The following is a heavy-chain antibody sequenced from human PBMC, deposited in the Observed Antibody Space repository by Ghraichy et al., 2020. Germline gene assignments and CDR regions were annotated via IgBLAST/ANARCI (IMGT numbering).Heavy chain of an antibody. V-gene: IGHV3-23*01. Sequence: GSLRLSCAASGFIFHDYTMSWVRQAPGRGLEWLTAISGNGGTTRHRDSVKGRFTISRYNSRNTVYLQLNGLRVEDTATYYCAKAARVVVDATTDYDGMDVWGQGTTVTVS. D-gene: IGHD2-8*02. J-gene: IGHJ6*02. CDR3: AKAARVVVDATTDYDGMDV. CDR1: GFIFHDYT. CDR2: ISGNGGTT.